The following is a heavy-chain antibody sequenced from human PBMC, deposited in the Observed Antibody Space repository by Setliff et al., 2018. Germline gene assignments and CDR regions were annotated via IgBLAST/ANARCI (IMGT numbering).Heavy chain of an antibody. CDR1: GGTLSTLA. CDR2: TIPLLPLP. CDR3: ARNAITGTTKKYYYYLDV. J-gene: IGHJ6*03. D-gene: IGHD1-7*01. Sequence: SVKVSCKASGGTLSTLAITWVRQAPGQGLEWMGGTIPLLPLPNYAVKFQGRVTITADKSTTTAYMELTSLTSEDTAVYYCARNAITGTTKKYYYYLDVWGQGTTVTSP. V-gene: IGHV1-69*10.